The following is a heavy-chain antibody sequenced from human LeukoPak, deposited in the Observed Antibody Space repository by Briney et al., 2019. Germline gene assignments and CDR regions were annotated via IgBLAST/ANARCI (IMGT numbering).Heavy chain of an antibody. D-gene: IGHD3-9*01. CDR3: ARGGYDILTGYFPDYYMDV. V-gene: IGHV1-8*01. CDR1: GYTFTSYD. Sequence: GASVKVSCKASGYTFTSYDIHWVRQATGQGLEWMGWMNPNSGNTSYAQKFQGRVTMTRNTSISTAYMELSRLRSEDTAVYYCARGGYDILTGYFPDYYMDVWGKGTTVTISS. J-gene: IGHJ6*03. CDR2: MNPNSGNT.